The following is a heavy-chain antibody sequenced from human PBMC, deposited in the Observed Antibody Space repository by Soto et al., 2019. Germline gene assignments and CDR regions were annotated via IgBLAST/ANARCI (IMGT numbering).Heavy chain of an antibody. CDR1: GYTFTSSF. V-gene: IGHV1-46*01. CDR3: AREEGATDY. J-gene: IGHJ4*02. D-gene: IGHD1-26*01. Sequence: QVQLVQSGAEVKKPGASVKISCKASGYTFTSSFFHWVRQAPGQGLEWMGIINPSSGSTTYAQNFQARVTMTRDTSTSTVYMELSSLRSEDTAVYYCAREEGATDYWGQGTLVTVSS. CDR2: INPSSGST.